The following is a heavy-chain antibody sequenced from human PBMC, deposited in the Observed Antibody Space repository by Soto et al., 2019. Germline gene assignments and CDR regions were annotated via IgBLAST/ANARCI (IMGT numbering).Heavy chain of an antibody. Sequence: EAQLLESGGGLVQPGGSLRLSCAASGFAFSNFAMSWVRQAPGKGLEWVSAIGSGSRGTHYAESVEDRFTISRDDSKKTLYLQLNSLTAAATSVYYCAAPRAAVPHTRYFDPWGQGTPVTVS. CDR3: AAPRAAVPHTRYFDP. J-gene: IGHJ5*02. CDR1: GFAFSNFA. D-gene: IGHD6-13*01. CDR2: IGSGSRGT. V-gene: IGHV3-23*01.